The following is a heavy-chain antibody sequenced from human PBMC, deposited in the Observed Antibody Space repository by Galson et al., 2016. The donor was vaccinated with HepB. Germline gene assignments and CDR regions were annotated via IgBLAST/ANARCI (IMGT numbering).Heavy chain of an antibody. CDR2: ISSSSSTI. CDR3: ARDDCSSSSCYWSDYDFWSAYYDYGMDV. D-gene: IGHD3-3*01. V-gene: IGHV3-48*02. Sequence: SLRLSCAASGISVSNSYMSWVRQAPGKGLEWVSYISSSSSTIYYADSVKGRFTISRDNAKNSLYLQMNSLRDEDTAVYYCARDDCSSSSCYWSDYDFWSAYYDYGMDVWGQGTTVTVSS. J-gene: IGHJ6*02. CDR1: GISVSNSY.